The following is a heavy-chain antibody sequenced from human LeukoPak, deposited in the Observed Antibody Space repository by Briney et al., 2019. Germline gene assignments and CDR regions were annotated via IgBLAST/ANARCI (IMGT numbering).Heavy chain of an antibody. CDR2: IHTSGST. J-gene: IGHJ4*02. Sequence: SETLSLTCTVSGGSIGSSSYYWGWIRQPAGKGLEWIGRIHTSGSTNYNPSLKSRVTISLDTSKNQFSLKLSSVTAADTAVYFCARSGYTSGYADYWGQGILVTVSS. D-gene: IGHD5-18*01. CDR1: GGSIGSSSYY. CDR3: ARSGYTSGYADY. V-gene: IGHV4-61*02.